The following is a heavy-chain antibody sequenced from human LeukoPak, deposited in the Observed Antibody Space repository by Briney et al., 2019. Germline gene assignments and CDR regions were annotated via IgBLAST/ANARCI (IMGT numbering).Heavy chain of an antibody. CDR2: IYYSGST. V-gene: IGHV4-59*01. CDR1: GGSISSYY. D-gene: IGHD6-13*01. J-gene: IGHJ5*02. CDR3: ARDQQLRKDNWFDP. Sequence: SETLSLTCTVSGGSISSYYWSWIRQPPGKGLEWIGYIYYSGSTNYNPSLKSRVTISVDTFKNQFSLKLSSVTAADTAVYYCARDQQLRKDNWFDPWGQGTLVTVSS.